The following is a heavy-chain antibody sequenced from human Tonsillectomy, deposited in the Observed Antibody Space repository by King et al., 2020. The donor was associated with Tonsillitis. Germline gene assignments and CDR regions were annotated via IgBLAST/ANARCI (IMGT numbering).Heavy chain of an antibody. Sequence: VQLVESGGGLVKPGGSLRLSCAASGFIFSNAWMTWVRHTPGKGLEWVGRIKSKIDGGTIDYDAPVNSRFTILRDDSKKTLYLQLNSLKNEDTAVYYCTTESIGELYAVFDYWGQGTLVTVSS. J-gene: IGHJ4*02. CDR1: GFIFSNAW. V-gene: IGHV3-15*01. CDR2: IKSKIDGGTI. D-gene: IGHD3-10*01. CDR3: TTESIGELYAVFDY.